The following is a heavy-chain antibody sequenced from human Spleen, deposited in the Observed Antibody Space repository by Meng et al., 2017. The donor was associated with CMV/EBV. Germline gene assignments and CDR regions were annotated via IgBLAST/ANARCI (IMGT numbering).Heavy chain of an antibody. V-gene: IGHV3-20*04. D-gene: IGHD3-9*01. CDR3: ASITSRYDIPDY. Sequence: GESLKISCAASGFTFDDYSMTWVRQAPGKGLEWVSGLNWRGDNTGYADSVKGRFTISRDNSKNTLYLQMNSLRAEDTAVYYCASITSRYDIPDYWGQGTLVTVSS. CDR2: LNWRGDNT. CDR1: GFTFDDYS. J-gene: IGHJ4*02.